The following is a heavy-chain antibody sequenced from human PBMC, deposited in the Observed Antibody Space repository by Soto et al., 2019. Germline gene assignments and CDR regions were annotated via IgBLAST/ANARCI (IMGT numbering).Heavy chain of an antibody. V-gene: IGHV3-23*01. CDR3: AKDLQKIAAHFDY. Sequence: WGSLILSWAASGFTFSIYAMSWVRQAPGKGLEWVSAISGSGGSTYYADSVKGRFTVSRDNSKNTLYLQMNSLRAEDTAVYYCAKDLQKIAAHFDYWGQGTLVTVSS. CDR1: GFTFSIYA. CDR2: ISGSGGST. J-gene: IGHJ4*02. D-gene: IGHD6-13*01.